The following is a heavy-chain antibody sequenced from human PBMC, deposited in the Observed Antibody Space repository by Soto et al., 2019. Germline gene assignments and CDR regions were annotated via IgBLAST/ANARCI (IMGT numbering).Heavy chain of an antibody. V-gene: IGHV5-51*01. D-gene: IGHD3-3*01. CDR1: GYSFTSYW. CDR3: ARSHKYYDFWGADWGMDG. CDR2: IYPGDSDT. Sequence: GESLKISCKGSGYSFTSYWIGWVRQMPGKGLEWMGIIYPGDSDTRYSPSFQGQVTISADKSISTAYLQWSSLKASDTAMYYCARSHKYYDFWGADWGMDGWGQGTTVTVSS. J-gene: IGHJ6*02.